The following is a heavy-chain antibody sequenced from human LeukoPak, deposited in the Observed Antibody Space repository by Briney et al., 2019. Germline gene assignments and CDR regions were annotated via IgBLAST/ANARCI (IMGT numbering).Heavy chain of an antibody. CDR2: IYHSGST. Sequence: SQTLSLTCAVSGGSISSGGYSWRWIRQPPGKGLEWIVYIYHSGSTYYNPSLKSRVTISVDRSKNQFSLKLSSVTAADTAVYYCARGSMVRGIVRWFDPWGQGTLVTVSS. V-gene: IGHV4-30-2*01. CDR1: GGSISSGGYS. D-gene: IGHD3-10*01. J-gene: IGHJ5*02. CDR3: ARGSMVRGIVRWFDP.